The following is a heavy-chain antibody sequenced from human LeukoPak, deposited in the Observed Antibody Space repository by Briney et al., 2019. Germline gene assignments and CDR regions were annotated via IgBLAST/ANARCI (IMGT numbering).Heavy chain of an antibody. CDR1: GYTFTGYY. CDR2: INPKMGGK. V-gene: IGHV1-2*02. CDR3: AREAPPYPDY. D-gene: IGHD2-2*01. Sequence: GASVKVSCTASGYTFTGYYMHWVRQAPGQGLEWMGWINPKMGGKNYAEKFQGGVTITRDTSNSTAYMELTRLRSDDTAVYYCAREAPPYPDYWGQGTLVTVSS. J-gene: IGHJ4*02.